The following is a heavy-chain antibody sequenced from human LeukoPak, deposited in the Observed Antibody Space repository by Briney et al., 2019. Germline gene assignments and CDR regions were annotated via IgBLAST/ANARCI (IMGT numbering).Heavy chain of an antibody. CDR2: IYYSGST. J-gene: IGHJ4*02. CDR3: ARDEVIVVVPAAFVY. V-gene: IGHV4-30-4*01. CDR1: GGSISSGDYY. D-gene: IGHD2-2*01. Sequence: SQTLSLTCTVSGGSISSGDYYWSWIRQPPGKGLEWIGYIYYSGSTYYNPSLKSRVTISVDTSKNQFSLKLSSVTAADTAVYYCARDEVIVVVPAAFVYWGQGTLVTVSS.